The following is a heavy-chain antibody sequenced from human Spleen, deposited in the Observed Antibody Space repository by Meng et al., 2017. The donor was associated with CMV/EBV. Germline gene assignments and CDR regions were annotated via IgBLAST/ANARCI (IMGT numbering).Heavy chain of an antibody. V-gene: IGHV1-8*03. D-gene: IGHD6-19*01. Sequence: ASVKVSCKASGYTFTRYEINWVRQASGQGPEWMGWMDPNTGDTDYAQQFHGRVTITRSTSITTVYLEMSSLRSEDTALYYCARDGPGMAVPTWFDPWGQGTLVTVSS. CDR2: MDPNTGDT. CDR3: ARDGPGMAVPTWFDP. J-gene: IGHJ5*02. CDR1: GYTFTRYE.